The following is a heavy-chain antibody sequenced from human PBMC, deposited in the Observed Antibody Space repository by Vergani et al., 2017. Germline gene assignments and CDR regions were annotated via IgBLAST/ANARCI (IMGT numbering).Heavy chain of an antibody. Sequence: EVQLVESGGGLVPPGRSLRLSCAASGFSFGDYAMTWVRQAPGKGLEWVAFIGNKAYGGTTEYAASVKGRFTISRDDSKRLAYLQLSGLKTEDTAVYFCSRGRGYSFGYSDYWGQGTLVTVSS. CDR2: IGNKAYGGTT. J-gene: IGHJ4*02. CDR1: GFSFGDYA. CDR3: SRGRGYSFGYSDY. D-gene: IGHD5-18*01. V-gene: IGHV3-49*04.